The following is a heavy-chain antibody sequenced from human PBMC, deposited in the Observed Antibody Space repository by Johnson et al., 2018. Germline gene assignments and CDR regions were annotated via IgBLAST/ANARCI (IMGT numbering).Heavy chain of an antibody. J-gene: IGHJ6*02. Sequence: QVQLQESGPGLVKPSETLSLTCTVSGGPISSHYWSWIRQPPGKGLEWSGYIYYSGSTNYNPSLKSRVTISVDTSKNQFSLKLSSVTAADTAVYYCARGGGADYYYGMDVWGQGTTVTVSS. D-gene: IGHD1-26*01. CDR3: ARGGGADYYYGMDV. V-gene: IGHV4-59*11. CDR1: GGPISSHY. CDR2: IYYSGST.